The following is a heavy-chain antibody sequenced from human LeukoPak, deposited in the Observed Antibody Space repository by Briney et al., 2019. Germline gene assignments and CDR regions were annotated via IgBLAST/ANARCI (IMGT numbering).Heavy chain of an antibody. V-gene: IGHV3-53*01. CDR2: IYSSGST. Sequence: GGSLRLSCAASGFTVSSNYMSWVRQAPGKGLEWVSVIYSSGSTYYADSVKGRFTISRDNSKNTLHLQMNTLRAEDTAVYYCARAYYGSYYFPWGQGTLVTVSS. D-gene: IGHD1-26*01. J-gene: IGHJ5*02. CDR3: ARAYYGSYYFP. CDR1: GFTVSSNY.